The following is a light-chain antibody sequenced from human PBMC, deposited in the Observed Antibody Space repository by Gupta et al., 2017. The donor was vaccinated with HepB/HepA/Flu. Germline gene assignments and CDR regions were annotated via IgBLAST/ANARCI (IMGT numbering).Light chain of an antibody. CDR3: MQTLQTPRT. V-gene: IGKV2-28*01. CDR2: LGS. J-gene: IGKJ5*01. Sequence: ENVMNKSPLSLYVTPGEPAAISCRSSQSLLHSDGYNYLDWFVQKPGQSPQPLIYLGSNRASGVPDRFSGSGSGTDFTLKINRVEAEDVGIYYCMQTLQTPRTFGQGTRLEIK. CDR1: QSLLHSDGYNY.